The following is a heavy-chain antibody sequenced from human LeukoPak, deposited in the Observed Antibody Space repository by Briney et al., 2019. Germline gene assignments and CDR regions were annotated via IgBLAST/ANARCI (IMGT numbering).Heavy chain of an antibody. CDR3: ARETDY. J-gene: IGHJ4*02. V-gene: IGHV4-34*01. CDR2: INHNGST. Sequence: SETLSLTCAVYGGSFSGYYWSWVRQPPRRGLGWIGEINHNGSTNYNPSLKSRVTISVDTSKNQFSLKLSSVTAADTAVYYCARETDYWGQGTLVTVSS. CDR1: GGSFSGYY.